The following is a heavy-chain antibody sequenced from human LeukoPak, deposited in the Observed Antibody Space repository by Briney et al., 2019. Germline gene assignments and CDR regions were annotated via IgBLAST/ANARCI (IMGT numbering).Heavy chain of an antibody. J-gene: IGHJ6*02. CDR3: ARSEGTSTYYYYYGMDV. CDR1: GGSISSGGYY. D-gene: IGHD2-2*01. Sequence: SETLSLTCTVSGGSISSGGYYWSWIRQHPGKGLEWIGYIYYSGSTYYNPSLKSRVTISVDTSKNQFSQKLSSVTAADTAVYYCARSEGTSTYYYYYGMDVWGQGTTVTVSS. V-gene: IGHV4-31*03. CDR2: IYYSGST.